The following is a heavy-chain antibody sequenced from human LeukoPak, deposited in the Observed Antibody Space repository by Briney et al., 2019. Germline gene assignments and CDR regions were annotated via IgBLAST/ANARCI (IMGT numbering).Heavy chain of an antibody. J-gene: IGHJ5*02. D-gene: IGHD3-10*01. Sequence: SETLSLTCTVSGGSISSYYWSWIRQPPGKGLEWIGYIYYSGSTNYNPSLKSRVTISVDTSKNQFSLKLSSVTAADTALYYCARGGHYHGSGRPFDPWGQGTLVTVSS. CDR2: IYYSGST. CDR1: GGSISSYY. CDR3: ARGGHYHGSGRPFDP. V-gene: IGHV4-59*08.